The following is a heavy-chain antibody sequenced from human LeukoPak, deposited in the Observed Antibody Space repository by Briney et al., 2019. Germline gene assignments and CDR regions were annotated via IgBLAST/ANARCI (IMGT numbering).Heavy chain of an antibody. J-gene: IGHJ3*01. V-gene: IGHV3-23*01. CDR3: GQDPNGNYIGAFDF. CDR2: ILGGGGT. D-gene: IGHD4-17*01. Sequence: GGSLRLSCAASGLIFHNYALVWIRRAPGKGPEWVSAILGGGGTFYADAVKGRFTIPRDNSKNTLYLQMNSLRAEDTATYYCGQDPNGNYIGAFDFWGRGTMVTVSS. CDR1: GLIFHNYA.